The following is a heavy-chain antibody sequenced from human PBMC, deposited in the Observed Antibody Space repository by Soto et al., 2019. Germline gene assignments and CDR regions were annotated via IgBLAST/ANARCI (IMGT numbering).Heavy chain of an antibody. V-gene: IGHV3-66*01. Sequence: EVQLVESGGGLVQPGGSLRLSCAASGFTVSSNYMSWVRQAPGKGLEWVSVIYSGGSTYYADSVKGRFTISRDTSKNTLYLQMNSLRAEATAVYYCARGLSSGWPSFDYWGQGTLVTVSS. D-gene: IGHD6-19*01. CDR3: ARGLSSGWPSFDY. CDR2: IYSGGST. CDR1: GFTVSSNY. J-gene: IGHJ4*02.